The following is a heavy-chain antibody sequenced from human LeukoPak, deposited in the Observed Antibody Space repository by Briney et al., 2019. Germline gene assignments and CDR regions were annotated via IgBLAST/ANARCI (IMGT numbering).Heavy chain of an antibody. V-gene: IGHV4-4*07. CDR3: ARDHQLYGSPWDWFDP. Sequence: PSETLPLTCTVSGGSMSSYYWSWIRQPAGKGLEWIGRIYSTGSTNYNPSLKSRVTMSVDASKNQFSLRLSSVTAADTAVYYCARDHQLYGSPWDWFDPWGQGMLVTVSS. J-gene: IGHJ5*02. CDR2: IYSTGST. D-gene: IGHD3-10*01. CDR1: GGSMSSYY.